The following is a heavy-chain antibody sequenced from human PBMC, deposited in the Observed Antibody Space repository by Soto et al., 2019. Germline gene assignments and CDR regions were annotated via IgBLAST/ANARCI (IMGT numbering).Heavy chain of an antibody. CDR2: ISAHTGSA. CDR1: GYTFANYG. D-gene: IGHD5-18*01. Sequence: ASVKVSCKASGYTFANYGVGWVRQAPGQGLMWMGWISAHTGSANYAQEFQGRVAVTTDTSTSTASMEVRSLRSDDTAVYYCARSPYSYGKPYHFDYWGQGTLVTVSS. J-gene: IGHJ4*02. V-gene: IGHV1-18*04. CDR3: ARSPYSYGKPYHFDY.